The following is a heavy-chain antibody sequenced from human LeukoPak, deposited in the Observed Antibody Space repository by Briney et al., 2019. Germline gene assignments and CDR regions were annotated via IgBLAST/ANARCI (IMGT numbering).Heavy chain of an antibody. J-gene: IGHJ5*02. D-gene: IGHD2-2*02. CDR1: GYTFTSYG. CDR3: ARDVVVPAAIPTFFGVEP. Sequence: ASVKVSCKASGYTFTSYGISWVRQAPGQGLEWMGWISAYNGNTNYAQKLQGRVTMTTDTSTSTACMELRSLRSDDTAVYYCARDVVVPAAIPTFFGVEPWGQGTLVTVSS. V-gene: IGHV1-18*01. CDR2: ISAYNGNT.